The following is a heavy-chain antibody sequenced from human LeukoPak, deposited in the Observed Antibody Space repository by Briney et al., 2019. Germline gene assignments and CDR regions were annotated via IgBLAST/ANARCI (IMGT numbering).Heavy chain of an antibody. J-gene: IGHJ6*03. CDR1: GFTFSSYG. CDR2: IRYDGSNK. Sequence: GGSLRLSCAASGFTFSSYGMHWVRQAPGKGLEWVAFIRYDGSNKYYADSVKGRFTISRDNSKNTLYLQMNSLRAEDTAVYYCARGYDSNLDYYYYMDVWGKGTTVTVSS. V-gene: IGHV3-30*02. D-gene: IGHD3-16*01. CDR3: ARGYDSNLDYYYYMDV.